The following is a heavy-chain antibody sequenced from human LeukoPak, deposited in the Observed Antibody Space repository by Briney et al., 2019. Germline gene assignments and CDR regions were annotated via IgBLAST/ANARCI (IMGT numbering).Heavy chain of an antibody. CDR3: KTAYEIDV. CDR2: VYYTGTT. D-gene: IGHD2-21*01. CDR1: VGSIRHYS. Sequence: SETLSLTCPVSVGSIRHYSWSWLRHPPGKALEWIGYVYYTGTTKYNPSLKRRATISLDTYKKTFSLKLTSVTAADFFFFKQKTAYEIDVWGQGTTVTVSS. V-gene: IGHV4-59*01. J-gene: IGHJ6*02.